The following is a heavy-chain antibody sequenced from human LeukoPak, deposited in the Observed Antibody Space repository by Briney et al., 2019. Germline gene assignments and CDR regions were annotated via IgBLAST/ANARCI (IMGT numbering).Heavy chain of an antibody. Sequence: PGGSLRLSCAASAFTFREYSMSWVRQAPGKWLEWVSNIRRNGGDTYYTDSVTGRFTISRDNSKNTLYLEMNSLRAGDTAVYYCAKGGYTTWFDPWGQGTLVTVSS. J-gene: IGHJ5*02. CDR2: IRRNGGDT. CDR1: AFTFREYS. D-gene: IGHD2-15*01. CDR3: AKGGYTTWFDP. V-gene: IGHV3-23*01.